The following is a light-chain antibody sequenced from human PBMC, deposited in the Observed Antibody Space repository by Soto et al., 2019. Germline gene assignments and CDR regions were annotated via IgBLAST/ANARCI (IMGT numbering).Light chain of an antibody. V-gene: IGKV3-20*01. CDR3: QQYGSSPGYT. Sequence: EIVLTQSPGTLSLSPGERATLSCRASQSVSSSYLAWYQQKPGQAPRLLIYGASGRATGIPDRFGGSGSGTDFTLTISRLEPENFAVYYCQQYGSSPGYTFGQGTKLEIK. J-gene: IGKJ2*01. CDR2: GAS. CDR1: QSVSSSY.